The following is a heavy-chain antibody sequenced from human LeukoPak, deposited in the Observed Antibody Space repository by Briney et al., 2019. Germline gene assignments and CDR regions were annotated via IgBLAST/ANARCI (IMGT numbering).Heavy chain of an antibody. CDR2: ISGSGGST. CDR3: AKVYLWVQLLFDY. D-gene: IGHD5-18*01. Sequence: PGGSRRLSCAASGFTFSSYAMSWVRQAPGKGLEWVSAISGSGGSTYYAASVKGRFTISRDNSKNTLYLQMNSLRAEDTAVYYCAKVYLWVQLLFDYWGQGTLVTVSS. V-gene: IGHV3-23*01. CDR1: GFTFSSYA. J-gene: IGHJ4*02.